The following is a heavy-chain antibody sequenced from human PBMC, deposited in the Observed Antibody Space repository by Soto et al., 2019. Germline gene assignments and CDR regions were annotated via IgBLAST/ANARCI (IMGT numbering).Heavy chain of an antibody. J-gene: IGHJ4*02. Sequence: PGESLKISCKGSGYSFTSYWIGWVRQMPGKGLEWMGIIYPGDSDTRYSPSFRGQVTISADKSISTAYLQWSSLKASDTAMYYCARSPPEGGYSYGYLYYWGQGTLVTVSS. V-gene: IGHV5-51*01. CDR3: ARSPPEGGYSYGYLYY. D-gene: IGHD5-18*01. CDR1: GYSFTSYW. CDR2: IYPGDSDT.